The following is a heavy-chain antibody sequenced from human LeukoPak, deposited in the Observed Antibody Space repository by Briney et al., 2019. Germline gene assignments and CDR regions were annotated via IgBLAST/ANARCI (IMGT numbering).Heavy chain of an antibody. D-gene: IGHD4-4*01. CDR2: IYHSGST. Sequence: SETLSLTCAVSGGSISSGGYSWSWIRQPPGEGLEWIGYIYHSGSTYYNPSLKSRVTISVDRSKNQFSLKLSSVTAADTAVYYCARDDDYSNYRLDVWGQGTTVTVSS. J-gene: IGHJ6*02. CDR1: GGSISSGGYS. CDR3: ARDDDYSNYRLDV. V-gene: IGHV4-30-2*01.